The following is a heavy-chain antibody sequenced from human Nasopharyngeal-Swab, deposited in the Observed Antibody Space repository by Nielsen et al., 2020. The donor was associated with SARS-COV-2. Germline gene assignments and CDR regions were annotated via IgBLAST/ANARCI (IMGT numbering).Heavy chain of an antibody. CDR3: ARNNYDFWSGHWFDP. D-gene: IGHD3-3*01. Sequence: SETLSLTCTVSGGSISSYYWSWIRQPPGKRLEWIGYIYYSGSTNYNPSLKSRVTISVDTSKNQFSLKLSSVTAADTAVYYCARNNYDFWSGHWFDPWGQGTLVTVSS. V-gene: IGHV4-59*01. J-gene: IGHJ5*02. CDR1: GGSISSYY. CDR2: IYYSGST.